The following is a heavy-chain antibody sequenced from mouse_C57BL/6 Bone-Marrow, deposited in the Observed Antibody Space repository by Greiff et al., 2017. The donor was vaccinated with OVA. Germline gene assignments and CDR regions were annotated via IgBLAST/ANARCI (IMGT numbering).Heavy chain of an antibody. J-gene: IGHJ1*03. CDR1: GYSFTDYN. D-gene: IGHD1-1*01. Sequence: EVQLQQSAPELVKPGASVKISCKASGYSFTDYNMNWVKQSNGKSLEWIGVINPNYGTTSYNQKFKGKATLTVDQSSSTAYMQLNSLTSEDSAVYYCARHDYGSSFWYFDVWGTGTTVTVSS. CDR2: INPNYGTT. V-gene: IGHV1-39*01. CDR3: ARHDYGSSFWYFDV.